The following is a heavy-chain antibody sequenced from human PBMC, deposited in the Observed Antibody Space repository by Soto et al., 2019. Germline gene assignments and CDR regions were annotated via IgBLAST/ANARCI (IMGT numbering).Heavy chain of an antibody. CDR3: ASNSYGYTSYVY. D-gene: IGHD5-18*01. Sequence: PSETLSLTCTASGGYISSGDYYGSWIRQPPGKGLEWIGYIYYSGSTYYNPSLKSRVTISVDTSKNQFSLKLSSVTAADTAVYYCASNSYGYTSYVYWGQATLVTVSS. CDR2: IYYSGST. CDR1: GGYISSGDYY. V-gene: IGHV4-30-4*01. J-gene: IGHJ4*02.